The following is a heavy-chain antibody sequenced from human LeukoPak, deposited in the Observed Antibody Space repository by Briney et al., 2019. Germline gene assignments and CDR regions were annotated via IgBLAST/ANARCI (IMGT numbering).Heavy chain of an antibody. J-gene: IGHJ4*02. CDR2: IDWDDDK. Sequence: ESGPALVKPTQTLTLTCTFSGFSLSTSGMCVSWIRQPPVKALEWPARIDWDDDKYYSTSLKTRLTISKDTSKNQVVLTMTNVDPVDTATYYCARIRWRGYCGGGTCSSFDYWGQGTQVTVSS. CDR1: GFSLSTSGMC. CDR3: ARIRWRGYCGGGTCSSFDY. D-gene: IGHD2-15*01. V-gene: IGHV2-70*11.